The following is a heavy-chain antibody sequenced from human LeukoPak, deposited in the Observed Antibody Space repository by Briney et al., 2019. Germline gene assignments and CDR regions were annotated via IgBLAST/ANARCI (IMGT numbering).Heavy chain of an antibody. J-gene: IGHJ4*02. CDR1: GGTFSSYA. CDR2: IIPIFGTA. CDR3: ARDQGGGNCDF. D-gene: IGHD2-21*01. V-gene: IGHV1-69*13. Sequence: GASVKVSCKASGGTFSSYAISWVRQAPGQGLEWMGGIIPIFGTANYAQKFQGRVTITADESTSTAYMELRSLRPDDTAVYYCARDQGGGNCDFWGQGTLVTVSS.